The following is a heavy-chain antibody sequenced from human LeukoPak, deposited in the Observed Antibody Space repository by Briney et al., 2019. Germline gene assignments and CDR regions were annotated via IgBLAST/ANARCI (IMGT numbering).Heavy chain of an antibody. V-gene: IGHV3-23*01. J-gene: IGHJ4*02. CDR1: GFTFSSYA. CDR3: APHIAAADY. Sequence: WGSLRLSCAASGFTFSSYAMSWVRQAPGKGLEWVSAISGSGGSTYYADFVKGRFTISRDNSKNTLYLQMNSLRAEDTAVYYCAPHIAAADYWGQGTLVTVSS. CDR2: ISGSGGST. D-gene: IGHD6-13*01.